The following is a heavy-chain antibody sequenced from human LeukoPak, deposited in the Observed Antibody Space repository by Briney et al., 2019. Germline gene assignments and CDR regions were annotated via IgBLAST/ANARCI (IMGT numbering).Heavy chain of an antibody. CDR2: IYYSGDT. J-gene: IGHJ3*02. V-gene: IGHV4-59*12. CDR1: GGSISSDY. CDR3: ARGRGYYDAFDT. Sequence: SETLSLTCTVSGGSISSDYWSWIRQPPGKGLERIGYIYYSGDTNYNPPLKSRVTISVDTSKKQFSLRLTSVTAADTAVYYCARGRGYYDAFDTWGQGTMVTVSS. D-gene: IGHD3-22*01.